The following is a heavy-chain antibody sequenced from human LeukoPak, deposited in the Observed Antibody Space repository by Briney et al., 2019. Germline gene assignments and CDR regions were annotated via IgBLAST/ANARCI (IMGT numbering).Heavy chain of an antibody. V-gene: IGHV3-9*01. CDR3: AKAYYGYSGYDPSYYFDY. J-gene: IGHJ4*02. CDR2: ISWNSGSI. CDR1: GFTFDDYA. Sequence: GGSLRLSCAASGFTFDDYAMHWVRQAPGKGLEWVSGISWNSGSIGYADSVKGRFTISRDNAKNSPYLQMNSLRAEDTALYYCAKAYYGYSGYDPSYYFDYWGQGTLVTVSS. D-gene: IGHD5-12*01.